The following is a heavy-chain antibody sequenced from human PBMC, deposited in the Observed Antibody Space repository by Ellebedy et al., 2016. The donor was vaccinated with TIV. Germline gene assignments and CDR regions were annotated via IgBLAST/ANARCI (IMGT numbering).Heavy chain of an antibody. CDR3: ARGPANRRMVILYNWFNP. Sequence: ASVKVSXXASGYTFTSYDINWVRQATGQGLEWMGWMNPNSGNTGYAQKFQGRVTMTRNTSISTAYMELSSLRSEDTAVYYCARGPANRRMVILYNWFNPWGQGTLVTVSS. J-gene: IGHJ5*02. CDR1: GYTFTSYD. D-gene: IGHD4-23*01. CDR2: MNPNSGNT. V-gene: IGHV1-8*01.